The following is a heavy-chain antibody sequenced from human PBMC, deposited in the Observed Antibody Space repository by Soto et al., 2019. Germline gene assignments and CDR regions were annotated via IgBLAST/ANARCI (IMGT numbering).Heavy chain of an antibody. CDR3: ACSARGLYGDYN. CDR1: GFTFTNYW. V-gene: IGHV3-74*01. D-gene: IGHD4-17*01. CDR2: INAEGTTT. J-gene: IGHJ4*02. Sequence: EVQLVESGGGLVQPGESLRLSCSASGFTFTNYWMHWVRQAPGKGLVWVSRINAEGTTTNYADSVKGRFTTSRDNAKNTLYRQMNSLGGEDTAVYYCACSARGLYGDYNWGQGTLVTVSS.